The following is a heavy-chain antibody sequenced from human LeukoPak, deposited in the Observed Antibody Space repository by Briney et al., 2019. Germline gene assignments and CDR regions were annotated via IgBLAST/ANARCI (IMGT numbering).Heavy chain of an antibody. CDR2: IKPNSGVT. CDR3: ATPTYDSSDSYFNFYY. J-gene: IGHJ4*02. Sequence: GASVKVSFKTSGYTFATYFMHWVRQAPGQGLEWMGYIKPNSGVTNYAQKFRGRVTMTWDTSISTAYIELSGLTSDDTAIYYCATPTYDSSDSYFNFYYWGPGNLVTAS. V-gene: IGHV1-2*02. D-gene: IGHD3-22*01. CDR1: GYTFATYF.